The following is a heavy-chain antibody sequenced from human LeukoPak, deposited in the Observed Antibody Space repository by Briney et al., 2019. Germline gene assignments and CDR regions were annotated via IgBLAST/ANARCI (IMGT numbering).Heavy chain of an antibody. J-gene: IGHJ3*02. CDR2: INTDGSST. V-gene: IGHV3-74*01. CDR3: ARDGWTASHYDILTGWAFDI. D-gene: IGHD3-9*01. CDR1: GFTFSSYW. Sequence: GGSLRLSCAASGFTFSSYWMHWVRQAPGKGLVWVSRINTDGSSTSYADSVKGRFTISRDNAKNTLYLQMNSLRAEDTAVYYCARDGWTASHYDILTGWAFDIWGQGTMVTVSS.